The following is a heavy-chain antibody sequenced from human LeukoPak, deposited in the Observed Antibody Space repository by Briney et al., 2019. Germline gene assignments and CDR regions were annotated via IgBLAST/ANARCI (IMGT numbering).Heavy chain of an antibody. V-gene: IGHV3-30*04. CDR1: GFTFSSYA. CDR3: ARDLGQYYDTSDNWFDP. D-gene: IGHD3-22*01. CDR2: ISYDGSNK. J-gene: IGHJ5*02. Sequence: GGSLRLSCAASGFTFSSYAMHWVRQAPGKGLEWVAVISYDGSNKYYADSVKGRFTISRDNAKNTLNLQMNSLRAEDTAVYYCARDLGQYYDTSDNWFDPWGQGTLVTVSS.